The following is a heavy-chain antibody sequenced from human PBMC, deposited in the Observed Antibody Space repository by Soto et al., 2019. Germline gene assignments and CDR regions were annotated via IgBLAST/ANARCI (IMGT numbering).Heavy chain of an antibody. CDR2: ISYDGSNK. V-gene: IGHV3-30-3*01. D-gene: IGHD3-22*01. J-gene: IGHJ6*02. CDR3: ARGDYYESSGYYHYYYGMDV. CDR1: GFTFSSYA. Sequence: QVQLVESGGGVVQPGRSLRLSCAASGFTFSSYAMHWVRQAPGKGLEWVAVISYDGSNKYYADSVKGRFTISRDNSKNPLYLQMNSLRAEDTAVYYCARGDYYESSGYYHYYYGMDVWGQGTTVTVSS.